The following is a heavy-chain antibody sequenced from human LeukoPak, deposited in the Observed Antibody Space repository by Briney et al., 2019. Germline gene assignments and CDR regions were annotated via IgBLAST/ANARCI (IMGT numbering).Heavy chain of an antibody. D-gene: IGHD1-26*01. CDR3: ARGSGSYPSTYFDY. J-gene: IGHJ4*02. CDR2: IYYSGST. V-gene: IGHV4-39*07. CDR1: GGSISSSSYY. Sequence: SETLSLTCTVSGGSISSSSYYWGWIRQPPGKGLEWIGSIYYSGSTYYNPSLKSRVTISADTSKNQFSLKLSSVTAADTAVYYCARGSGSYPSTYFDYWGQGTLVTVSS.